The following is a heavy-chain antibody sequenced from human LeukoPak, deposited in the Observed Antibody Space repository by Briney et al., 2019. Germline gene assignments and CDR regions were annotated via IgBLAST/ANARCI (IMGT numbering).Heavy chain of an antibody. J-gene: IGHJ4*02. Sequence: PSETLSLTCAVYGGSFSGYYWSWIRQPPGKGLEWIGEINHSGSTNYNPSLKSRVTISVDTSKNQFSLKLSSVTAADTAVYYCARGSGLRLSDYWGQGTLVTVSS. CDR3: ARGSGLRLSDY. CDR1: GGSFSGYY. D-gene: IGHD6-25*01. V-gene: IGHV4-34*01. CDR2: INHSGST.